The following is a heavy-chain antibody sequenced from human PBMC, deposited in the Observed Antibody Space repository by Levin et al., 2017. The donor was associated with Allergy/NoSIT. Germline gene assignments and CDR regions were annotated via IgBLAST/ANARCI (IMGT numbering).Heavy chain of an antibody. CDR1: GFTFSSYA. V-gene: IGHV3-23*01. D-gene: IGHD3-10*01. J-gene: IGHJ3*02. Sequence: GESLKISCAASGFTFSSYAMSWVRQAPGKGLEWVSAISGSGGSTYYADSVKGRFTISRDNSKNTLYLQMNSLRAEDTAVYYCAKVLGYQYYYGSGRPDDAFDIWGQGTMVTVSS. CDR3: AKVLGYQYYYGSGRPDDAFDI. CDR2: ISGSGGST.